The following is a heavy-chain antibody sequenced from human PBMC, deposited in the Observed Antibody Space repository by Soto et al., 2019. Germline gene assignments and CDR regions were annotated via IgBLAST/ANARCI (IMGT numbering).Heavy chain of an antibody. CDR3: AKDSPKSGSWYYYGMDV. CDR1: VFTFSSYA. D-gene: IGHD6-13*01. Sequence: GGSLRLSCAASVFTFSSYAMSWVRQAPGKGLEWVSAISGSGGSTYYADSVKGRFTISRDNSKNTLYLQMNSLRAEDTAVYYCAKDSPKSGSWYYYGMDVWGQGTTVTVS. J-gene: IGHJ6*02. CDR2: ISGSGGST. V-gene: IGHV3-23*01.